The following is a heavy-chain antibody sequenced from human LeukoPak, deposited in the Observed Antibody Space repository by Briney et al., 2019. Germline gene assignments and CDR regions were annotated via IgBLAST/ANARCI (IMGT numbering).Heavy chain of an antibody. V-gene: IGHV3-23*01. CDR2: ISGSGGST. CDR3: AKDRSCTNDVCHGDFDY. J-gene: IGHJ4*02. Sequence: GGSLRLSCAASGFIFSSYAMGWVRQAPGKGLEWVSTISGSGGSTYYADSVKGRFTISRDNSKNTVYLQMNSLRAEDTAVYYCAKDRSCTNDVCHGDFDYWGQGTLVTVSS. CDR1: GFIFSSYA. D-gene: IGHD2-8*01.